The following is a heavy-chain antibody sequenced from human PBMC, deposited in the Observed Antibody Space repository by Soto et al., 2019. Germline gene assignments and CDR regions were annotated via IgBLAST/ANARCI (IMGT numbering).Heavy chain of an antibody. Sequence: GGSLRLSCAASGFTFSSYGMHWVRQAPGKGLEWVAVISYDGSNKYYADSVKGRFTISRDNSKNTLYLQMNSLRAEDTAVYYCAKSLGAGSWGYPDYYYYYGMDVWGQGTTVTVSS. V-gene: IGHV3-30*18. CDR1: GFTFSSYG. D-gene: IGHD3-16*02. CDR2: ISYDGSNK. CDR3: AKSLGAGSWGYPDYYYYYGMDV. J-gene: IGHJ6*02.